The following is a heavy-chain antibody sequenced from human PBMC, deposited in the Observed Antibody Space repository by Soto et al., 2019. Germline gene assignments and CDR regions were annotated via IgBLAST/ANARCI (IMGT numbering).Heavy chain of an antibody. CDR1: GFTFSTYT. V-gene: IGHV3-23*01. Sequence: PGGSLRHSCVASGFTFSTYTMSWVRQAPGKGLEWVSVISGSMGSVADPYYADSVQGRFTISRDNFKSTLYLQMSSLRAEDTAVYYCAKDGYSYGYQPYDRWDQGTLVTVSS. D-gene: IGHD5-18*01. J-gene: IGHJ5*02. CDR2: ISGSMGSVADP. CDR3: AKDGYSYGYQPYDR.